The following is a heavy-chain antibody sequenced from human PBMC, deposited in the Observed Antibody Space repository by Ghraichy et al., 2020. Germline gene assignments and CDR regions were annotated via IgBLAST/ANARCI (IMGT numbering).Heavy chain of an antibody. D-gene: IGHD5-18*01. J-gene: IGHJ4*02. CDR1: GFTFDDYA. CDR3: AKDIGYSYGSYFDY. V-gene: IGHV3-9*01. Sequence: GGSLRLSCAASGFTFDDYAMHWVRQAPGKGLEWVSGISWNSGSIGYADSVKGRFTISRDNAKNSLYLQMNSLRAEDTALYYCAKDIGYSYGSYFDYWGQGTLVTVSS. CDR2: ISWNSGSI.